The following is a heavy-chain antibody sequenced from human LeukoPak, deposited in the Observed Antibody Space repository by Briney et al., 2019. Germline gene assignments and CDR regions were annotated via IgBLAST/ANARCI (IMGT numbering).Heavy chain of an antibody. D-gene: IGHD3-22*01. J-gene: IGHJ4*02. CDR3: ARGRIHYDSSGYRH. Sequence: SETLSLTCTVSGGSISSYYWSWIRQPPGKGLEWIGYIYYSGSTNYNPSLKGRVTISVDTSKNQFSLKLSSVTAADTAVYYCARGRIHYDSSGYRHWGQGTLVTVSS. V-gene: IGHV4-59*08. CDR2: IYYSGST. CDR1: GGSISSYY.